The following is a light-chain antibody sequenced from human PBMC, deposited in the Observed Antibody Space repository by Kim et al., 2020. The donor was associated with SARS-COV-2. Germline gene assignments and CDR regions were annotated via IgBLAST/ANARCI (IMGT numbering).Light chain of an antibody. CDR1: QSLSSSY. Sequence: SPGERAALSCGARQSLSSSYLAWYQQKPGQAPRLLIDGASSRATGIPDRFSGSGSGTDFTLTISRLEPEDFAVYYCQQYDTSPITFGQGTRLEIK. CDR3: QQYDTSPIT. V-gene: IGKV3-20*01. J-gene: IGKJ5*01. CDR2: GAS.